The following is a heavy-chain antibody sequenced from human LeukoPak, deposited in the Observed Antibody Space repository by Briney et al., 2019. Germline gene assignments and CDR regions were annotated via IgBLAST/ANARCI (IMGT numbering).Heavy chain of an antibody. CDR2: IKSKTDGGTT. CDR3: TTIAAPREAYYYYYMDV. V-gene: IGHV3-15*01. D-gene: IGHD6-6*01. Sequence: PGGSLRLSCAASGFTFSNAWMSWVRQAPGKGLEWVGRIKSKTDGGTTDYGAPVKGRFTISRDDSKNTLYLQMNSLKTEDTAVYYCTTIAAPREAYYYYYMDVWGKGTTVTVSS. CDR1: GFTFSNAW. J-gene: IGHJ6*03.